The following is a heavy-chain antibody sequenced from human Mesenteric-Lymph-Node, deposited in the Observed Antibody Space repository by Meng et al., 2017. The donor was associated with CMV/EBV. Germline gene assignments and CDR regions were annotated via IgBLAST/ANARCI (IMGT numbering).Heavy chain of an antibody. V-gene: IGHV3-30*02. CDR3: AKGLLVPAAIMSYYYGMDV. CDR2: IQYDGSNK. J-gene: IGHJ6*02. CDR1: GFTFSSYA. D-gene: IGHD2-2*02. Sequence: GESLKISCAASGFTFSSYAMHWVRQAPGKGLEWVAFIQYDGSNKYYADSVKGRFTISRDNSKNTLYLQMNSLRAEDTALYYCAKGLLVPAAIMSYYYGMDVWGQGTTVTVSS.